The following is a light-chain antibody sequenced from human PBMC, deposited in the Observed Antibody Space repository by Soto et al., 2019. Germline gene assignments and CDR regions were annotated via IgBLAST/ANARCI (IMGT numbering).Light chain of an antibody. CDR1: ENVRTF. V-gene: IGKV3-11*01. CDR2: GAS. Sequence: EVVLTQSPATLSLSPGELATLSCRASENVRTFVDWYQQKPGQAPRLLSYGASNRATGIPARFSGSGSGTDFTLTIRNLEPEDFAVYYCQQHSHWPPWTFGQGTRVEIQ. J-gene: IGKJ1*01. CDR3: QQHSHWPPWT.